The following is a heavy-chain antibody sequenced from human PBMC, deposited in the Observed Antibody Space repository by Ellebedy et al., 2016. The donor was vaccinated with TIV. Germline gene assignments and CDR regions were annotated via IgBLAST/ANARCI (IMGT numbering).Heavy chain of an antibody. V-gene: IGHV3-33*08. D-gene: IGHD2-8*01. Sequence: GGSLRLXXAASGFTFSNFGIHWVRQAPGKGLEWVAVHWYAENDRFHADSVKGRLTVSRDNSKNTVYLQLDSLRVDDTAVYYCARDEGLKEFDFWGQGTLVTVSS. CDR2: HWYAENDR. CDR1: GFTFSNFG. CDR3: ARDEGLKEFDF. J-gene: IGHJ4*02.